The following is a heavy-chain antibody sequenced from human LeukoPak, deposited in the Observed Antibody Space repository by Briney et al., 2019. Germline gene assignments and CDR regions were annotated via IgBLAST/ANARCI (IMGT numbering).Heavy chain of an antibody. J-gene: IGHJ5*02. CDR2: IYHSGTT. D-gene: IGHD6-13*01. V-gene: IGHV4-4*02. Sequence: SETLSLTCAVSGGSISSSNWWSWVRQPPGKGLEWIGEIYHSGTTNYNPSLKSRVTISVDKSKNQFSLKLSSVTAADTAVYYCARDGPYSSSWYEGWFDPWGQGTLVTVSS. CDR3: ARDGPYSSSWYEGWFDP. CDR1: GGSISSSNW.